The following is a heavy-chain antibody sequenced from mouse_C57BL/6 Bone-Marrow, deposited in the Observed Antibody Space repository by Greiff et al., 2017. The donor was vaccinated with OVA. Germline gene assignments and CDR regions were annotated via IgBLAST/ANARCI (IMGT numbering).Heavy chain of an antibody. CDR3: VSPSDSSGYPWFAY. J-gene: IGHJ3*01. D-gene: IGHD3-2*02. V-gene: IGHV10-1*01. CDR2: IRSKSNNYAT. Sequence: DVMLVESGGGLVQPKGSLKLSCAASGFSFNTYAMNWVRQAPGKGLEWVARIRSKSNNYATYYADSVKDRFTISRDDSESMLYLQMNNLKTEDTAMYYCVSPSDSSGYPWFAYWGQGTLVTVSA. CDR1: GFSFNTYA.